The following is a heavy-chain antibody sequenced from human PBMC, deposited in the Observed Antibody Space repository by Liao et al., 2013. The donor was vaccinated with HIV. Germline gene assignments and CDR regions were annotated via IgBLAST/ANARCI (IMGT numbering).Heavy chain of an antibody. CDR1: GGSISSTSYY. CDR2: VYYNGKT. D-gene: IGHD3-22*01. CDR3: ARVLTYVSESSGTYHPLTTFDS. J-gene: IGHJ5*01. V-gene: IGHV4-39*07. Sequence: QVQLQESGPGLVKPSETLSLTCSVSGGSISSTSYYWGWIRQSPGKGLEWIGSVYYNGKTYYTPSLQSRVTISVATSKNQFSLRLTSVTAADTAVYYCARVLTYVSESSGTYHPLTTFDSWGQGTLVTVSS.